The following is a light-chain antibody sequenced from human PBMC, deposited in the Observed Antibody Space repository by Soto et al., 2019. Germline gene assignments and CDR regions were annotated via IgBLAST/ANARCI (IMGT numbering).Light chain of an antibody. CDR1: ASNLGAKYA. Sequence: QAEVTQPPSVSGAPGQRVTISCTGSASNLGAKYAVHWYQHLPGTAPKLLIYDNIHRPSGVPDRFSGSKSDTSASLAITGLQAEDEADYYCQSYDTTLSGLVFGGGTKLTVL. J-gene: IGLJ3*02. CDR3: QSYDTTLSGLV. V-gene: IGLV1-40*01. CDR2: DNI.